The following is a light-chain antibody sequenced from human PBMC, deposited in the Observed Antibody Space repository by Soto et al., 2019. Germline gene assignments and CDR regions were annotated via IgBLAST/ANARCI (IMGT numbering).Light chain of an antibody. CDR3: CAYAGSSLVV. V-gene: IGLV2-11*01. CDR2: DVS. J-gene: IGLJ2*01. CDR1: SSDVGGYNY. Sequence: QSALTQPRSVSGSPGQSVTISCTGTSSDVGGYNYVSWYQQHPGNAPKLMIYDVSKRPSGVPDRFSGSKSGNTASLTISGLQAEDEADYYCCAYAGSSLVVFGGGTQLTVL.